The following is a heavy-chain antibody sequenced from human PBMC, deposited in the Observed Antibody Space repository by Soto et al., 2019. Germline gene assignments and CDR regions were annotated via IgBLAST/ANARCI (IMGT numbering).Heavy chain of an antibody. V-gene: IGHV3-48*02. CDR3: ARSVEGHFDY. J-gene: IGHJ4*02. Sequence: EVQLVESGGDLVQREGSLRLSCVASGFTFSVYSMNWVRQAPGKGLEWFSYITSDTKTIKYADSVKGRFTISRDNAKNSVYRQMNGLRDEDTAVYYCARSVEGHFDYWGQGTVVTVSS. CDR2: ITSDTKTI. CDR1: GFTFSVYS. D-gene: IGHD6-19*01.